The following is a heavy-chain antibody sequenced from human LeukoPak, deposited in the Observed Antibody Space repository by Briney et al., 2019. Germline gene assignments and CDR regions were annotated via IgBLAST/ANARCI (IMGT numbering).Heavy chain of an antibody. CDR1: GFTFYTYA. CDR2: ISGSGGST. V-gene: IGHV3-23*01. Sequence: GGSLRLSCAASGFTFYTYAMTWVRQAPGKGLEWVSAISGSGGSTYYADSVKGRFTISRDNSKNTLYLQMNSLRAEDTAVYYCAKAMGIAAAGTSFDYWGQGTLVTVSS. J-gene: IGHJ4*02. CDR3: AKAMGIAAAGTSFDY. D-gene: IGHD6-13*01.